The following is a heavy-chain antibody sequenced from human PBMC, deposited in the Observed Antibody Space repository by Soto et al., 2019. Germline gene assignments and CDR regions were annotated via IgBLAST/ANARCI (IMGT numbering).Heavy chain of an antibody. Sequence: PSETLSLTCAVSGGSISSSNWWSWVRQPPGKGLEWIGEIYHSGSTNYNPSLKSRVTISVDKSKNQFSLKLSSVTAADTAVYYCARRGRRAAAGTGWFDPWGQGTLVTVSS. V-gene: IGHV4-4*02. CDR1: GGSISSSNW. CDR3: ARRGRRAAAGTGWFDP. D-gene: IGHD6-13*01. CDR2: IYHSGST. J-gene: IGHJ5*02.